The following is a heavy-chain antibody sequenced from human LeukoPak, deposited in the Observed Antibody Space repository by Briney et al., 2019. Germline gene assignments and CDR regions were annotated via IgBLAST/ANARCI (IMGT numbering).Heavy chain of an antibody. CDR3: ARNGGRSSSWFVY. V-gene: IGHV3-20*04. CDR2: INWNGGST. J-gene: IGHJ5*01. CDR1: GFTLYDYG. D-gene: IGHD6-13*01. Sequence: GGSLRLSCAASGFTLYDYGMSWVRQAPGKGLEWVSCINWNGGSTGYADSVKGRFTISRDNAESSLHLQMNSLRAEDTALYYCARNGGRSSSWFVYWGQGTLVTVSS.